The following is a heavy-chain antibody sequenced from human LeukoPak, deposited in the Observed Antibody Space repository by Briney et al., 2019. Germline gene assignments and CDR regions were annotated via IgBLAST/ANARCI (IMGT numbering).Heavy chain of an antibody. CDR2: IYHSGST. V-gene: IGHV4-30-2*01. Sequence: SETLSLTCTVSGGSISSYSWSWIRQPPGKGLEWIGYIYHSGSTYYNPSLKSRVTISVDRSKNQFSLKLSSVTAADTAVYYCARAQTTVTTGWFDPWGQGTLVTVSS. CDR1: GGSISSYS. D-gene: IGHD4-17*01. CDR3: ARAQTTVTTGWFDP. J-gene: IGHJ5*02.